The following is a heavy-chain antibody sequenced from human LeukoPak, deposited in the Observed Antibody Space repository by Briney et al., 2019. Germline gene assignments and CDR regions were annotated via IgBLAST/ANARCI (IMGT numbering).Heavy chain of an antibody. J-gene: IGHJ4*02. CDR1: GGSISSGDYY. CDR2: IYYSGST. Sequence: SETLSLTCTVSGGSISSGDYYWSWIRQPPGKGLEWIGYIYYSGSTYYNPSLKSRVTISVDTSKNQFSLKLSSVTAADTAVYYCARSPPGSSGYYYLFDYWGQGTLVTVSS. D-gene: IGHD3-22*01. V-gene: IGHV4-30-4*01. CDR3: ARSPPGSSGYYYLFDY.